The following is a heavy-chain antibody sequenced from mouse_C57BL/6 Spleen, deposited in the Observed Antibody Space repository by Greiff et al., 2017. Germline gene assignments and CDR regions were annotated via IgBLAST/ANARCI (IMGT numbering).Heavy chain of an antibody. CDR1: GFSLTSYG. V-gene: IGHV2-3*01. J-gene: IGHJ3*01. CDR2: IWGDGST. Sequence: VTLQESGPGLVAPSQSLSITCTVSGFSLTSYGVSWVRQPPGKGLVWLGVIWGDGSTNYHSALISRLSISQDNSKSPVFLKLNSLQTDDTATYYCAKGVTTDEAYWGQGTLVTVSA. CDR3: AKGVTTDEAY. D-gene: IGHD2-3*01.